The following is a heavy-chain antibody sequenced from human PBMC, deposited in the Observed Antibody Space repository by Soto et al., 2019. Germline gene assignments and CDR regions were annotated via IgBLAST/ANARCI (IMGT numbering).Heavy chain of an antibody. J-gene: IGHJ2*01. CDR1: GGSISSGGYS. CDR3: PRASRSSRYDTSGYSPSWYFDL. Sequence: QLQLQESGSGLVKPSQTLSLTCGVSGGSISSGGYSWSWIRQPPGKGLEWIGYIYQSGSTFYNPSLKSRLSISVDRSKNQFFLTLPSVTAADPAIYFCPRASRSSRYDTSGYSPSWYFDLWGRGTLVVVSS. D-gene: IGHD3-22*01. V-gene: IGHV4-30-2*01. CDR2: IYQSGST.